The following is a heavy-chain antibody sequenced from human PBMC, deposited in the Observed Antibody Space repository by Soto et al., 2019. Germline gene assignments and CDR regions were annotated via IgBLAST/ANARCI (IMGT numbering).Heavy chain of an antibody. Sequence: QVQLMQSGAEVKKPGASVKVSCKASGDTFTDYYIHWVRQAPGQGLEWMGTVNPSGGHTTYAQDFLGRGTMTRDTSTSTLYMELTSLTSDDTAIYYGARGGHVVVVTAALDYWGQGTLVTVAS. CDR2: VNPSGGHT. CDR1: GDTFTDYY. CDR3: ARGGHVVVVTAALDY. D-gene: IGHD2-21*02. V-gene: IGHV1-46*01. J-gene: IGHJ4*02.